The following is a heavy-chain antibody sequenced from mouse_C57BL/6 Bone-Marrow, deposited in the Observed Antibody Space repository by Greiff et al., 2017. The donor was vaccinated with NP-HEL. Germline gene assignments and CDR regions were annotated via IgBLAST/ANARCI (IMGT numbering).Heavy chain of an antibody. CDR3: ARPYASFAY. J-gene: IGHJ3*01. D-gene: IGHD1-1*01. Sequence: VKLVESGAELARPGASVKLSCKASGYTFTSYGISWVKQRTGQGLEWIGEIYPRSGNTYYNEKFKGKATLTADKSSSTAYMELRSLTSEVSAVYFCARPYASFAYWGQGTLVTVSA. V-gene: IGHV1-81*01. CDR1: GYTFTSYG. CDR2: IYPRSGNT.